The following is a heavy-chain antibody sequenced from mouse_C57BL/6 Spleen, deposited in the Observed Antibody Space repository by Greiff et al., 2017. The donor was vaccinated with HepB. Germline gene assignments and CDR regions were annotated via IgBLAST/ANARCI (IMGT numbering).Heavy chain of an antibody. CDR3: ARDGGEGKRDY. J-gene: IGHJ2*01. D-gene: IGHD1-1*02. V-gene: IGHV5-4*01. CDR2: ISDGGSYT. CDR1: GFTFSSYA. Sequence: DVKLVESGGGLVKPGGSLKLSCAASGFTFSSYAMSWVRQTPEKRLEWVATISDGGSYTYYPDNVKGRFTISRDNAKNNLYLQMSHLKSEDTAMYYWARDGGEGKRDYWGQGTTLTVSS.